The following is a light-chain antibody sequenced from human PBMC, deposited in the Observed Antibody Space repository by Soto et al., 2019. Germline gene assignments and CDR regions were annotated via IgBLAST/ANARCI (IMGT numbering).Light chain of an antibody. CDR3: CSYAGSSTFVV. CDR2: EGS. V-gene: IGLV2-23*03. J-gene: IGLJ2*01. Sequence: QSALTQPASVSGSPGQSITISCTGTSSDVGSSILVSWYQQHPGKAPKLMIYEGSKRPSGVSNRFSGSKSGNTASLTISGLQAEDDADYYCCSYAGSSTFVVFGGGTKLTVL. CDR1: SSDVGSSIL.